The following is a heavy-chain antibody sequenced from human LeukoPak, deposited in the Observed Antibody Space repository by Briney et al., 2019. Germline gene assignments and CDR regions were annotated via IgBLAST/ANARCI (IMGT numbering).Heavy chain of an antibody. Sequence: GASVKVSCKASGYTFTSYDINWLRQATGQGLEWMGWMNPNSGNTGYAQKFQGRVTMTRNTSISTAYMELSSLRSEDTAVYYCARDVGYSYGYGFDYWGQGTLVTVSS. D-gene: IGHD5-18*01. CDR2: MNPNSGNT. J-gene: IGHJ4*02. CDR1: GYTFTSYD. V-gene: IGHV1-8*01. CDR3: ARDVGYSYGYGFDY.